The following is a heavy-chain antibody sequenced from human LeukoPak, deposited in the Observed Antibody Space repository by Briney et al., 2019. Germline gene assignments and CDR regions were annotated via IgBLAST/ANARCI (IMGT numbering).Heavy chain of an antibody. J-gene: IGHJ4*02. CDR1: GVSTTNGIYY. V-gene: IGHV4-39*01. CDR3: ARHAEYNSGWHFYLDH. D-gene: IGHD6-19*01. Sequence: NPSETLSLTCTVSGVSTTNGIYYWAWIRQSPGKGLEWIGSVHNVGSTYYNLSLRSRVTTSIDTSKNQFSLRLNSVTAADTAVYYCARHAEYNSGWHFYLDHWGQGILVTVSS. CDR2: VHNVGST.